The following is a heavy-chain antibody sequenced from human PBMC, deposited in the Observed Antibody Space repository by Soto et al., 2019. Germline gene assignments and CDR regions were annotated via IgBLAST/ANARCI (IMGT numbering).Heavy chain of an antibody. CDR3: ARDYYDSSGYYGVNWFDP. CDR2: IYYSGST. CDR1: GGSLSSYY. V-gene: IGHV4-59*01. Sequence: SETLSLTCPVSGGSLSSYYWSWLRPPPGKGLEWIGYIYYSGSTNYNPSLKSRVTISVDTSKNQFSLKLSSVTAADTAVYYCARDYYDSSGYYGVNWFDPWGQGTLVTV. J-gene: IGHJ5*02. D-gene: IGHD3-22*01.